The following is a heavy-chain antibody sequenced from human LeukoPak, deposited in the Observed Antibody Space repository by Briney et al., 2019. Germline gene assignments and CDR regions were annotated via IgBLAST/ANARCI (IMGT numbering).Heavy chain of an antibody. J-gene: IGHJ6*02. CDR1: GYTFTSYG. CDR2: ISAYNGNT. V-gene: IGHV1-18*01. D-gene: IGHD3-3*01. CDR3: ARTYYDFWSGDYGTDV. Sequence: GASVKVSCKASGYTFTSYGISWVRQAPGQGLEWMGWISAYNGNTNYAQKLQGRVTMTTDTSTSTAYMELRSLRSDDTAVYYCARTYYDFWSGDYGTDVWGQGTTVTVSS.